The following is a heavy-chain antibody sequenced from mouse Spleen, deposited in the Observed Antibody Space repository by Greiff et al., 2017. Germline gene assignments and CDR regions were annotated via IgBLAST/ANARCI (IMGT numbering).Heavy chain of an antibody. D-gene: IGHD2-5*01. CDR1: GYAFSSSW. Sequence: QVQLQQSGPELVKPGASVKISCKASGYAFSSSWMNWVKQRPGKGLEWIGRIYPGDGDTNYNGKFKGKATLTADKSSSTAYMQLSSLTSEDSAVYFCARNSNSYYFDYWGQGTTLTVSS. V-gene: IGHV1-82*01. CDR2: IYPGDGDT. J-gene: IGHJ2*01. CDR3: ARNSNSYYFDY.